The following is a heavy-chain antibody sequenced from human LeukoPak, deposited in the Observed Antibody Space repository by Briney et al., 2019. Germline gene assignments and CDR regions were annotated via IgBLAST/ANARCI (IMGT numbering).Heavy chain of an antibody. V-gene: IGHV4-59*01. CDR1: GASIRSYY. J-gene: IGHJ4*02. D-gene: IGHD4-23*01. CDR3: ARGRNDNGGMFFDS. CDR2: ISYSGYT. Sequence: SETLSLTCTVSGASIRSYYWSWIRQAPGKGLEWVGFISYSGYTSYSPSLKRRVAISVDTSKSQFSLRLTSMTAADTAIYYCARGRNDNGGMFFDSWAQGTLVTVSS.